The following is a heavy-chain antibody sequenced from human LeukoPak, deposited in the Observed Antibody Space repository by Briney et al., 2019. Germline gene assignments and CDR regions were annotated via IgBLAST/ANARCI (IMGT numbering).Heavy chain of an antibody. D-gene: IGHD2-2*01. CDR2: IKEEGSEK. CDR1: GFTFSRYW. Sequence: GGSLRLSCAVSGFTFSRYWMSWVRQAPGKGLEWVASIKEEGSEKHYVDSVKGRFTISRDNAENSLYLQMNSLRAEDTAVYYCARGHYQLSWGQGILVPVSS. V-gene: IGHV3-7*01. CDR3: ARGHYQLS. J-gene: IGHJ5*02.